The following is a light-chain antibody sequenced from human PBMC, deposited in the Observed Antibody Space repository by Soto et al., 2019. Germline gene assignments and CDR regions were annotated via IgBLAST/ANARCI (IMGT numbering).Light chain of an antibody. CDR2: EVS. V-gene: IGLV2-8*01. J-gene: IGLJ3*02. CDR3: TSYVGSNIWV. CDR1: SSDVGAYKY. Sequence: QSALTQPPSASGSPGQSVTISCTGTSSDVGAYKYVSWYQQYPGKAPKLMIYEVSKRPSGVPDRFSGSKSGNTASLTVSGFQAEDVAHYYRTSYVGSNIWVFGGGTKLTVL.